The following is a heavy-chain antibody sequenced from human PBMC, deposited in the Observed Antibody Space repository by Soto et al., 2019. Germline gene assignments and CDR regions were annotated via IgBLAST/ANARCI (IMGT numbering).Heavy chain of an antibody. CDR2: ISSSSSTI. D-gene: IGHD5-18*01. V-gene: IGHV3-11*01. Sequence: PGGSLRLSCAASGVTFSDFHMNWIRQAPGKGLEWISYISSSSSTIFYADSVKGRLTISRDNARNSLYLQMNSLRAEDTAVYYCASGYGYFDYWGQGTLVTVSS. CDR1: GVTFSDFH. J-gene: IGHJ4*02. CDR3: ASGYGYFDY.